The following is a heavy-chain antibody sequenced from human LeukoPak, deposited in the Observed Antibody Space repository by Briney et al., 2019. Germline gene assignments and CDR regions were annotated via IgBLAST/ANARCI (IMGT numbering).Heavy chain of an antibody. V-gene: IGHV1-46*01. Sequence: GASVKVSCKASGYSFSSHFMYWVRRAPGQGLEWMGAINPSGGSTRYAQKFQGRVTMTRDTSTSTVYMELSSLRSEDTAVYYCARDIGPDGSGFDYWGQGTLVTVSS. J-gene: IGHJ4*02. D-gene: IGHD3-10*01. CDR3: ARDIGPDGSGFDY. CDR1: GYSFSSHF. CDR2: INPSGGST.